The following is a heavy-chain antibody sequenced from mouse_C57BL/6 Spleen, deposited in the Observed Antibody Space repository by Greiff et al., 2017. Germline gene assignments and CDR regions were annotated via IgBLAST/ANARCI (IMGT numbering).Heavy chain of an antibody. D-gene: IGHD1-2*01. J-gene: IGHJ2*01. Sequence: QVHVKQPGAELVRPGSSVELSCKASGYTFTSYWMHWVKQRPIQGLEWIGNIDPSDSETHYNQKFKDKATLTVDKSSSTAYMQLSSLTSEDSAVYYCARSRDYGLDYWGQGTTLTVSS. V-gene: IGHV1-52*01. CDR1: GYTFTSYW. CDR2: IDPSDSET. CDR3: ARSRDYGLDY.